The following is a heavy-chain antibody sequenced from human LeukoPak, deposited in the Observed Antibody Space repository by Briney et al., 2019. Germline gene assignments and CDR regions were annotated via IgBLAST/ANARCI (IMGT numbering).Heavy chain of an antibody. J-gene: IGHJ4*02. CDR2: IFSLGST. Sequence: GGALRLSCAATGFTVSNNYMILVGQTPGKGLAWVSIIFSLGSTYYADSVKGRFTISRDNSKNTLYLQLNSLRVEDTAVYYCARHFDSGDYVENPIDYWGQGTLVTVSS. V-gene: IGHV3-66*02. CDR1: GFTVSNNY. CDR3: ARHFDSGDYVENPIDY. D-gene: IGHD3-22*01.